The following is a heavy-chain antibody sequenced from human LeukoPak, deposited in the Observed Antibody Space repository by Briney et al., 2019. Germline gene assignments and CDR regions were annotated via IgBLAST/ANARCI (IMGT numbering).Heavy chain of an antibody. J-gene: IGHJ6*02. CDR2: LKSKTDGGTT. CDR1: GFTFSNAW. CDR3: TTDKTLSPYYYYYYGMDV. V-gene: IGHV3-15*01. Sequence: GGSLRLSCAASGFTFSNAWMSWVRQAPGKGLEWVGRLKSKTDGGTTDYAAPVKGRFTISRDDSKNTLYLQMNSLKTEDTAVYYCTTDKTLSPYYYYYYGMDVWGQGTTVTVSS.